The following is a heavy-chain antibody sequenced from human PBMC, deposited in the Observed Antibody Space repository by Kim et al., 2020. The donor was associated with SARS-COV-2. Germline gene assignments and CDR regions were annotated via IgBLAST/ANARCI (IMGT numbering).Heavy chain of an antibody. Sequence: SETLSLTCTVSGGSISSSSYYWGWIRQPPGKGLEWIGSIYYSGSTYYNPSLKSRVTISVDTSKNQFSLKLSSVTAADTAVYYCARDRSYIAAAPRGYFDYWGQGTLVTVSS. CDR3: ARDRSYIAAAPRGYFDY. CDR1: GGSISSSSYY. J-gene: IGHJ4*02. D-gene: IGHD6-13*01. CDR2: IYYSGST. V-gene: IGHV4-39*07.